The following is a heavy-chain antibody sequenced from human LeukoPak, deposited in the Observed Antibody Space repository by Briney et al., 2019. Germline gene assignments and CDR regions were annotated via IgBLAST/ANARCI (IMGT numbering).Heavy chain of an antibody. CDR1: GFMFSDSA. CDR2: IRSRASDYAT. D-gene: IGHD1-1*01. Sequence: PGGSLRLSCAASGFMFSDSAIHWVRQASGKGLEWIGRIRSRASDYATAYSASVKDRFTVSRDDSQNMAYLQMNSLKSEDTAIYYCTRLDDGFITAIDYWGRGTLVTVSS. V-gene: IGHV3-73*01. CDR3: TRLDDGFITAIDY. J-gene: IGHJ4*02.